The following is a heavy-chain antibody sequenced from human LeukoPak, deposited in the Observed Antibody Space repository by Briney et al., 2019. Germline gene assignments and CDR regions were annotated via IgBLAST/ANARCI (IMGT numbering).Heavy chain of an antibody. J-gene: IGHJ4*02. CDR1: GDAITGSTYY. D-gene: IGHD3-22*01. CDR2: MYYSGTT. CDR3: ARHYCDRTSYYYFDY. Sequence: SETLSLTCTVSGDAITGSTYYWGWIRQPPVKGLEWIGSMYYSGTTYYNPSLKSRVTMSADTSKNQISLRLRSLTAADTSVYYCARHYCDRTSYYYFDYWDQGTLVSVSS. V-gene: IGHV4-39*01.